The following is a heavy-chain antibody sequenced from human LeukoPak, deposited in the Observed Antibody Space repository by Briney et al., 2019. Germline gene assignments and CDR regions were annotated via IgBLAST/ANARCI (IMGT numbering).Heavy chain of an antibody. CDR3: ARSGGGGWYFDY. D-gene: IGHD5-12*01. V-gene: IGHV3-21*01. CDR1: GFTFSTYS. J-gene: IGHJ4*02. Sequence: GGSLRLSCVASGFTFSTYSMNWVRQAPGKGLEWVSSISSSSSYIYYADSVKGRFTISRDNAKNSLYLQMNSLRAEDTAVYYCARSGGGGWYFDYWGQGTLVTVSS. CDR2: ISSSSSYI.